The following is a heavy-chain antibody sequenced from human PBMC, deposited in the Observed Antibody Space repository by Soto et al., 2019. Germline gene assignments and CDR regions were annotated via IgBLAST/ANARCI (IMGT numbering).Heavy chain of an antibody. D-gene: IGHD2-15*01. Sequence: QVQLVQSGAEVQKPGSSVKVSCKASGGTFSSYAISWVRQAPGQGLEWMGGIIPIFGTANYAQKFQGRVTITAEESTGTAHMELSSLRAEDTAVYYCARRCSGGSCYLDYYSGMDVWGQGPTVTVSS. CDR2: IIPIFGTA. V-gene: IGHV1-69*01. CDR1: GGTFSSYA. J-gene: IGHJ6*01. CDR3: ARRCSGGSCYLDYYSGMDV.